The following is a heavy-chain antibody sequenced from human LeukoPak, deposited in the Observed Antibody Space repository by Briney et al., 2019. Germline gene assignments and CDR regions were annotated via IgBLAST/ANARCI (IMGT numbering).Heavy chain of an antibody. J-gene: IGHJ6*02. CDR1: GFTFSRYW. V-gene: IGHV3-21*01. Sequence: PGGSLRLSCAASGFTFSRYWMHWVRQAPGKGLEWVSSISSSSSYIYYADSVKGRFTISRDNAKNSLYLQMNSLRAEDTAVYYCARDRLGSGSYFPLDVWGQGTTVTVSS. CDR2: ISSSSSYI. CDR3: ARDRLGSGSYFPLDV. D-gene: IGHD3-10*01.